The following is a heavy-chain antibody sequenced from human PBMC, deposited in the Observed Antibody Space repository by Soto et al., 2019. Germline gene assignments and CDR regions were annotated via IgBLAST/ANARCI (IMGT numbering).Heavy chain of an antibody. CDR3: ARGGPPTSNWFDP. J-gene: IGHJ5*02. Sequence: EVQLVESGGGLVQPGGSLRLSCAASGFTVSNNYINWVRQAPGKGVEWVSVIYSGGSTYYADSVKGRFTISRDNSKNTLYLQMNSLRAEDTAVYYCARGGPPTSNWFDPWGQGTLVTVSS. CDR2: IYSGGST. V-gene: IGHV3-66*01. CDR1: GFTVSNNY. D-gene: IGHD1-26*01.